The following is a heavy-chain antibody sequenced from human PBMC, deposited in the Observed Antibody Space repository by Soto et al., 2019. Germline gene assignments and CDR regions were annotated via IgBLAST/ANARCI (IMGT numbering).Heavy chain of an antibody. CDR1: XXXXXNYX. V-gene: IGHV3-30*18. CDR3: AKDPKCCTIGSHFLDNWFDP. J-gene: IGHJ5*02. D-gene: IGHD2-8*01. Sequence: QVQLVESGGGVVQPGRSLRLSXXASXXXXXNYXMXXXXXTPXXXLEXVXXXXYDGSHEFYTDSVKGRFTISRDNSKNTLYLQMNSLKTEDTAMYYCAKDPKCCTIGSHFLDNWFDPWGQGTLVTVSS. CDR2: XXYDGSHE.